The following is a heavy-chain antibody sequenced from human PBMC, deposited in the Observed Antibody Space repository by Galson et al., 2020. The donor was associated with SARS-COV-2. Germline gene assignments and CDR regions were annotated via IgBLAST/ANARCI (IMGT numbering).Heavy chain of an antibody. J-gene: IGHJ4*02. CDR3: ARGGDRVTYFDH. D-gene: IGHD2-21*01. CDR1: RFAFNTYA. Sequence: GGSMRLSCAASRFAFNTYAMHWVRQAPGNGLEWVAYIRSDGGDMDYGDSVQGRFTISRDDSENTLKLEMNSLRPDDTAVYYCARGGDRVTYFDHWGQGTLVIVSS. CDR2: IRSDGGDM. V-gene: IGHV3-30*02.